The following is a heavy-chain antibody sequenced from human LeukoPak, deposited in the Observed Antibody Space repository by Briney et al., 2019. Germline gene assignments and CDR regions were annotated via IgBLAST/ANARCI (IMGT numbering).Heavy chain of an antibody. CDR3: ARLRRDGYNLLDY. J-gene: IGHJ4*02. CDR1: GGSFSGYY. Sequence: SETLSLTCAVYGGSFSGYYWSWIRQPPGKGLEWIGEINHSGSTNYNPSLKSRVTISVDTSKNQFSLKLTSVTAADTAVYFCARLRRDGYNLLDYWGQGTLVTVSS. D-gene: IGHD5-24*01. V-gene: IGHV4-34*01. CDR2: INHSGST.